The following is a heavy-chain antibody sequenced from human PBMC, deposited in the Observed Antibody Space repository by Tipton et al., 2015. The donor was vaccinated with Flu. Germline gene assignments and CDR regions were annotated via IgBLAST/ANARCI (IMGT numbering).Heavy chain of an antibody. J-gene: IGHJ4*02. Sequence: TLSLTCAVYGGSFSGYYWSWIRQPPGKGLEWIGEINHSGSTNYNPSFKSRVTISVDTSKNQFSLKLSSVTAADTAVYYCARLLRMVAFDYWGQGTLVTVSS. CDR1: GGSFSGYY. V-gene: IGHV4-34*01. CDR3: ARLLRMVAFDY. D-gene: IGHD2-8*01. CDR2: INHSGST.